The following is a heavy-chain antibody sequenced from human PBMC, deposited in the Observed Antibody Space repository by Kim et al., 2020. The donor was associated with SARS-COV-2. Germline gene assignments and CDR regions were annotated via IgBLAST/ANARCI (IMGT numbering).Heavy chain of an antibody. J-gene: IGHJ5*02. CDR2: IYYTGNS. CDR3: ARRDSNGYYSP. CDR1: GDSISNY. Sequence: SETLSLTCTVSGDSISNYWSWFRQPPGKGLEWICYIYYTGNSNYNPSLESRVSISIDTSKNQFSLHLTSVTAADTAMYYCARRDSNGYYSPWGQGTLVTV. V-gene: IGHV4-59*01. D-gene: IGHD3-22*01.